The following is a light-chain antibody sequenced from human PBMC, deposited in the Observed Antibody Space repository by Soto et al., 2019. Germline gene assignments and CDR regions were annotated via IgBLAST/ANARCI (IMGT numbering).Light chain of an antibody. CDR1: QSVSSN. Sequence: EVVMPQSPATLSVSPGARATLSCRASQSVSSNLAWYQQKPGQAPRLLIYGASTRATGIPARFSGSGSGTEFTLTISSLHSEDFAVYYCQQYNNWPPWTFGQGTKVEIK. CDR2: GAS. V-gene: IGKV3-15*01. J-gene: IGKJ1*01. CDR3: QQYNNWPPWT.